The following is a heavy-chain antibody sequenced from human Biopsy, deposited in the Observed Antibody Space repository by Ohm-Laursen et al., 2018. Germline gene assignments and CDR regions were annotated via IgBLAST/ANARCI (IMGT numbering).Heavy chain of an antibody. CDR2: IYPGGST. CDR3: ARLGNFWNAEDGLDL. J-gene: IGHJ3*01. Sequence: TLSLTCDVSGGDINNYYWSWIRQPAGKGLEWIGRIYPGGSTNYNPSLKSRVTMSVDTSKKQLSLRLRSVTAADTAVYSCARLGNFWNAEDGLDLWGLGTMVTVSS. V-gene: IGHV4-4*07. CDR1: GGDINNYY. D-gene: IGHD3-3*01.